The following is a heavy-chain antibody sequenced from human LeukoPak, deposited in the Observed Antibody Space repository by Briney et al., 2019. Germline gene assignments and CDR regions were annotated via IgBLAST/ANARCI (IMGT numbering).Heavy chain of an antibody. D-gene: IGHD2-15*01. V-gene: IGHV3-23*01. CDR2: ISGSGGST. Sequence: GGSLRLSCAASGFTFRSYAMNWVRQAPGKGLEWVSSISGSGGSTYYADSVKGRFTISRDNSKNTLYLQMNSLRAEGTAVYYCAKDVVVVVAATWVYWGQGTLVTVSS. J-gene: IGHJ4*02. CDR1: GFTFRSYA. CDR3: AKDVVVVVAATWVY.